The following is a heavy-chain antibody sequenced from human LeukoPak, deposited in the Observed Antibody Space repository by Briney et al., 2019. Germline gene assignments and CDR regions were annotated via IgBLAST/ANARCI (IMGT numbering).Heavy chain of an antibody. CDR1: GGSISSSSYY. V-gene: IGHV4-39*01. D-gene: IGHD3-9*01. J-gene: IGHJ4*02. CDR2: IYYSGST. Sequence: SETLSLTCTVSGGSISSSSYYWGWIRQPPGKGLEWIGSIYYSGSTYYNPSLKSRVTISVDTSKNQFSLKLSSVTAADTAVYYCATSLDRLRYFDWLSDQKLTFDYWGQGTLVTVSS. CDR3: ATSLDRLRYFDWLSDQKLTFDY.